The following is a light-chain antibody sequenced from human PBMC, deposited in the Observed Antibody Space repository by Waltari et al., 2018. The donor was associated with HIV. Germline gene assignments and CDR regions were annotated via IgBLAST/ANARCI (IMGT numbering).Light chain of an antibody. CDR2: SIN. V-gene: IGLV1-44*01. Sequence: QSVLTQPPSASGPPGQRVTISCSGSSSNIGRNPVNWYQQFPGTAPKVLIYSINQWPSGVPDRFSGSKSGTSASLAISGLQSEDEAVYYCAAWDDSLKGVLFGGGTKLTVL. J-gene: IGLJ2*01. CDR1: SSNIGRNP. CDR3: AAWDDSLKGVL.